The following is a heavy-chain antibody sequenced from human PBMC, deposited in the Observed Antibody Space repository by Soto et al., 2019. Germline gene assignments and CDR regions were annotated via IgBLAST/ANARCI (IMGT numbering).Heavy chain of an antibody. CDR2: IYYSGST. D-gene: IGHD4-17*01. V-gene: IGHV4-31*03. J-gene: IGHJ4*02. Sequence: QVQLQESGPGLVKPSQTLSLTCTVSGGSISSGGYYWSWIRQHPGKGLEWIGYIYYSGSTYYNPSLKSRVTISVDPSKNQFSLKLSSVTAADTAVYYCAGGSPYGDYLYYFDYWGQGTLVTVSS. CDR1: GGSISSGGYY. CDR3: AGGSPYGDYLYYFDY.